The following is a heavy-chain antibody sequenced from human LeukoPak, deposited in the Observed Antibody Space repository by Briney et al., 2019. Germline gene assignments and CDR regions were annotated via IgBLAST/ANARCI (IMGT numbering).Heavy chain of an antibody. Sequence: RSQTLSLTCAISGDSVSSNSATWNWIRQSPSRGLEWLGRTYYRPKWYNDYAVSVKSRITINPDTSKNQFSLLLNSVTPEDTAVYYCASGGYCSGGSCRPFDCWGQGTLVTVSS. CDR3: ASGGYCSGGSCRPFDC. CDR1: GDSVSSNSAT. J-gene: IGHJ4*02. V-gene: IGHV6-1*01. D-gene: IGHD2-15*01. CDR2: TYYRPKWYN.